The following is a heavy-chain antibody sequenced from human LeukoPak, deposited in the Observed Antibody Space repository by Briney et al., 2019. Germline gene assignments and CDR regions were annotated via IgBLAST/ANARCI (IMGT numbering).Heavy chain of an antibody. V-gene: IGHV1-2*02. CDR2: INPNSGGT. CDR1: GYTFTGYY. Sequence: GASVKVSCKASGYTFTGYYMHWVRQAPGQGLEWMGWINPNSGGTNYAQKFQGRVTMTRDTSISTAYMELSRLRSDDTAVYYCARVDYLQYSSSWSFDYWGQGTLVTVSS. J-gene: IGHJ4*02. D-gene: IGHD6-13*01. CDR3: ARVDYLQYSSSWSFDY.